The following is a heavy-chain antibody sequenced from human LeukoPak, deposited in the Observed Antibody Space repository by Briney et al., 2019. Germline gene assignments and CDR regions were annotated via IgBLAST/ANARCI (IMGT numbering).Heavy chain of an antibody. Sequence: GGSLRLSCAAPGFTFSSYEMNWVRQAPGKGLEWVSYISSSGSTIYYADSVKGRFTISRDNAKNSLYLQMNSLRAEDTAVYYCARVNFDWLRYYYYGMDVWGQGTTVTVSS. V-gene: IGHV3-48*03. CDR1: GFTFSSYE. D-gene: IGHD3-9*01. CDR3: ARVNFDWLRYYYYGMDV. J-gene: IGHJ6*02. CDR2: ISSSGSTI.